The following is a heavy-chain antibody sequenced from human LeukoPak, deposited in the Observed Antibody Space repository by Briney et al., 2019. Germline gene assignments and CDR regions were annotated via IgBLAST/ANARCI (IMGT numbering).Heavy chain of an antibody. D-gene: IGHD6-13*01. Sequence: SETLSLTCTVSGGSISSYYWNWMRQSPGEGLEWIGYIFYNGITNYNPSFKSRVTISVDTPKNQFSLKLTSVTAADTAVYFCARWDSSYYAFDIWGQGTMVTVPS. CDR3: ARWDSSYYAFDI. CDR2: IFYNGIT. V-gene: IGHV4-59*08. J-gene: IGHJ3*02. CDR1: GGSISSYY.